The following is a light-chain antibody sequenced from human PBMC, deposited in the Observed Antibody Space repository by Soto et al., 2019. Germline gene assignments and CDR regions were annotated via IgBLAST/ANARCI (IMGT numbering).Light chain of an antibody. V-gene: IGKV3-11*01. CDR1: QSVSRY. CDR2: DAS. Sequence: EIVLTQSPATLSLSPGEGATLSCRASQSVSRYLAWYQQKPGQAPRLLIYDASNRATGIPARFSGSGSGTDFTLTISGGEPEDFAVYYCQQRSNWPPITFGQGTKVDIK. J-gene: IGKJ1*01. CDR3: QQRSNWPPIT.